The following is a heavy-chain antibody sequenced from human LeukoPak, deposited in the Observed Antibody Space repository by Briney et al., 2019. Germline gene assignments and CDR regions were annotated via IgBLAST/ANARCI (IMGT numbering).Heavy chain of an antibody. V-gene: IGHV1-18*01. D-gene: IGHD2-2*01. CDR3: ARDPGYCRSTSCYDYYYYGMDV. CDR2: ISTYNYNT. J-gene: IGHJ6*02. CDR1: GYTFTSYG. Sequence: ASVKVSCKASGYTFTSYGISWVRQAPGQGLEWMGWISTYNYNTNYAQKLQGRVTMTTDTSTSTAYMELRSLRSDDTAVYFCARDPGYCRSTSCYDYYYYGMDVWGQGTTVTVSS.